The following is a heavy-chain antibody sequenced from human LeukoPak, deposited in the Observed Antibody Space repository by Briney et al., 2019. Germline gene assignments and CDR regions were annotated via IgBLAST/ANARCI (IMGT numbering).Heavy chain of an antibody. V-gene: IGHV3-21*05. CDR3: ARGLTGTDFDY. Sequence: GGSLRLSCAASGFTFSSYSMNWVRQAPGKGLEWVSYISSSSSYTNYADSVKGRFTISRDNAKNSLYLQMNSLRAEDTAVYYCARGLTGTDFDYWGQGTLVTVSS. CDR2: ISSSSSYT. D-gene: IGHD1-7*01. J-gene: IGHJ4*02. CDR1: GFTFSSYS.